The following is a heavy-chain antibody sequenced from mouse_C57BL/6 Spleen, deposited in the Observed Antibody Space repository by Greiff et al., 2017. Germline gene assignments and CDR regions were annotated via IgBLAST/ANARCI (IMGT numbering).Heavy chain of an antibody. J-gene: IGHJ1*03. CDR1: GYTFTNYW. Sequence: QVQLQQSGAELVRPGTSVKMSCKASGYTFTNYWIGWAKQRPGHGLEWIGDIYPGGGYTNYNEKFKGKPTLTADKSSSAAYMQFSSLTSEDSAIYYCARRVRGGYWYFDVWGTGTTVTVSS. CDR3: ARRVRGGYWYFDV. V-gene: IGHV1-63*01. D-gene: IGHD2-14*01. CDR2: IYPGGGYT.